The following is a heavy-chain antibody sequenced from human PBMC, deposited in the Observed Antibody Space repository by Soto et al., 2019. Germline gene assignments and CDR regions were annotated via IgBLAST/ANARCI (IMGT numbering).Heavy chain of an antibody. D-gene: IGHD4-17*01. Sequence: SETLSLTCTVSGGSISSYYWSWIRQPPGKGLEWIGYIYYSGNTNYNPSLRSRVTISVDTSKNQFSLKLSSVTAADTSVYYCARDSGYGDPFDYWGQGTLVTVSS. CDR3: ARDSGYGDPFDY. CDR2: IYYSGNT. V-gene: IGHV4-59*01. CDR1: GGSISSYY. J-gene: IGHJ4*02.